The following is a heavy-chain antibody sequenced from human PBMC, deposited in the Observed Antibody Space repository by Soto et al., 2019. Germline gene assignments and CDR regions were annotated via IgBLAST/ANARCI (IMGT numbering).Heavy chain of an antibody. CDR1: GFTFSSYA. V-gene: IGHV3-23*01. Sequence: EVQLLESGGGLVQTGESLRLSCAASGFTFSSYAMSWVRQAPGKGLEWVSVISGSDDSTYYEDSVKGRFTISRDNSKNTLYLQMNSLRAEDTAVYYCAKRSSSSTFDYWGQGTLVTVSS. CDR2: ISGSDDST. J-gene: IGHJ4*02. CDR3: AKRSSSSTFDY. D-gene: IGHD6-6*01.